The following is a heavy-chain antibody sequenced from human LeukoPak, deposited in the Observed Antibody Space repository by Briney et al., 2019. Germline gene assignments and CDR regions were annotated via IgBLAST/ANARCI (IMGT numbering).Heavy chain of an antibody. CDR1: GGSISGYY. D-gene: IGHD4-23*01. Sequence: SETLSLTCTVSGGSISGYYWSWIRQPPGKGLEWIGYIYYTGSTNYNPSLKSRVTISVDTSKNQFSLELSSVTAADTAVYYCARVGFGNTPHPIDYWGQGTLVTVSS. V-gene: IGHV4-59*01. CDR2: IYYTGST. J-gene: IGHJ4*02. CDR3: ARVGFGNTPHPIDY.